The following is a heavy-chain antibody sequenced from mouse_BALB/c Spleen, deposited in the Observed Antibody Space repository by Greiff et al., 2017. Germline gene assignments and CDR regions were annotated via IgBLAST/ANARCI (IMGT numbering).Heavy chain of an antibody. CDR2: INPSNGRT. CDR3: ASQYGNYGFDY. V-gene: IGHV1S81*02. J-gene: IGHJ2*01. D-gene: IGHD2-10*02. Sequence: QVQLQQPGAELVKPGASVKLSCKASGYTFTSYWMHWVKQRPGQGLEWIGEINPSNGRTNYNEKFKSKATLTVDKSSSTAYMQLSSLTSEDSAVYYCASQYGNYGFDYWGQGTTLTVSS. CDR1: GYTFTSYW.